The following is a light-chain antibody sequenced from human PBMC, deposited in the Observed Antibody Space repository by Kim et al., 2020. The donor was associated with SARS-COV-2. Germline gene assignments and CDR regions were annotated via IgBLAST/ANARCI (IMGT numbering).Light chain of an antibody. V-gene: IGLV3-21*01. Sequence: PGQTARITGGGDNIGDYRVHWYQQRPGQAPLLVIYYDTDRPSGIPERFSGSNSGTTVTLTISSVEAGDEADYYCQVWHTGGDRVVFGGGTQLTVL. J-gene: IGLJ2*01. CDR3: QVWHTGGDRVV. CDR1: NIGDYR. CDR2: YDT.